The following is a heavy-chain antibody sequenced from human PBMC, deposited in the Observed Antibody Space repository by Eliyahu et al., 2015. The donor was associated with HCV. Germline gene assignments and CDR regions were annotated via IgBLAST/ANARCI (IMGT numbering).Heavy chain of an antibody. CDR1: GGSISNYY. CDR2: IYSSGTT. V-gene: IGHV4-59*01. CDR3: ARDGAFDI. Sequence: QVQLQESGPGLVKPSETLSLTCTVSGGSISNYYWSWIRQPPGKGLEWIGYIYSSGTTNYNPSLKSRVTISVDTSKNHFSLRLNSVTAADTAVYYCARDGAFDIWGQGTMVSVSS. J-gene: IGHJ3*02.